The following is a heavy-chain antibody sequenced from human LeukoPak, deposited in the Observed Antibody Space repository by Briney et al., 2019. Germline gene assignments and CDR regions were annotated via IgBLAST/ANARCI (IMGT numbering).Heavy chain of an antibody. Sequence: GGSLRLSCAASGFTFSSYGMSWVRQAPGRGLEWVSAISGSGRSTYYADSVKGRFTISRDNAKNSLYLQMNSLRAEDTAVYYCARDYGGSSPFDYWGQGTLVTVSS. V-gene: IGHV3-23*01. J-gene: IGHJ4*02. CDR2: ISGSGRST. D-gene: IGHD4-23*01. CDR1: GFTFSSYG. CDR3: ARDYGGSSPFDY.